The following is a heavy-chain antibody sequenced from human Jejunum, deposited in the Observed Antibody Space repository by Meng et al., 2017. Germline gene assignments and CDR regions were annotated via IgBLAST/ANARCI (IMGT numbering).Heavy chain of an antibody. CDR1: GYRFTSNW. V-gene: IGHV5-51*01. CDR2: IYPSDSET. J-gene: IGHJ4*02. CDR3: ARRYSGSYADHFDY. D-gene: IGHD1-26*01. Sequence: GESLKISCKGSGYRFTSNWIGWVRQMPGKGLEWMGIIYPSDSETRYSPSFQGHVPISADKYISTAYLQWSSLKASDTAMYYCARRYSGSYADHFDYWGQGTLVTVSS.